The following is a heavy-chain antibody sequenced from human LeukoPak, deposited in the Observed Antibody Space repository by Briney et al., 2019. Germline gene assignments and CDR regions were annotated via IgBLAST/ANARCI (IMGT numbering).Heavy chain of an antibody. J-gene: IGHJ4*02. CDR3: ARGRSSSGLDC. V-gene: IGHV3-48*04. Sequence: GGSLRLSCAASGFTFSLFGMTWIRQAPGKGLEWISYISSSRRTINYADSVKGRFTISRDNAKNSLYLQMNNLRAEDTAVYYCARGRSSSGLDCWGQGTPVTVSS. CDR2: ISSSRRTI. D-gene: IGHD6-6*01. CDR1: GFTFSLFG.